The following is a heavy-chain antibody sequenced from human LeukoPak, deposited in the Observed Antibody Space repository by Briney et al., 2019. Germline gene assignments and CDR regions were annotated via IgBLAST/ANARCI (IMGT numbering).Heavy chain of an antibody. CDR3: AVRITGTRYGYDPDY. CDR2: FDPEDGET. V-gene: IGHV1-24*01. CDR1: GYTLTELS. J-gene: IGHJ4*02. Sequence: ASVKVSCKVSGYTLTELSMHWVRQAPGKGLEWMGGFDPEDGETIYAQKFQGRVTMTEDTSTDTAYMELSSLRSEGTAVYYCAVRITGTRYGYDPDYWGQGTLVTVSS. D-gene: IGHD1-7*01.